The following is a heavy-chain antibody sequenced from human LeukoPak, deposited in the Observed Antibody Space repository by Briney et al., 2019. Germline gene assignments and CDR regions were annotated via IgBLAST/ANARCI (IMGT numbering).Heavy chain of an antibody. CDR2: IKENGREE. CDR3: AKDHREWLRPGSFDY. J-gene: IGHJ4*02. CDR1: GFTFSRYW. Sequence: GGSLRLSCAASGFTFSRYWMTWLRQAPGKGLEWVANIKENGREEDYVDSVKGRFTISRDNSKNTLYLQMNSLRAEDTAVYYCAKDHREWLRPGSFDYWGQGTLVTVSS. D-gene: IGHD5-12*01. V-gene: IGHV3-7*05.